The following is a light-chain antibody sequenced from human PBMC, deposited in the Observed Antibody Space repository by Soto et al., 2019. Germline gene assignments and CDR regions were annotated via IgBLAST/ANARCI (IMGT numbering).Light chain of an antibody. Sequence: DIQMTQSPSTVSASVGDRVTITCRASQTVYSWLAWYQQKPGKAPKLLISEASTLQSGVPSRFAGSGSGTDFTLAISRLQPDDFATYYCQQYSSYSTYTFGQGTKVDIX. CDR1: QTVYSW. CDR3: QQYSSYSTYT. J-gene: IGKJ2*01. CDR2: EAS. V-gene: IGKV1-5*03.